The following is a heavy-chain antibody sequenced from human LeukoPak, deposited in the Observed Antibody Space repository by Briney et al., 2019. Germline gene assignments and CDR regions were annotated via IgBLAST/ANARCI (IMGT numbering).Heavy chain of an antibody. D-gene: IGHD1-26*01. V-gene: IGHV4-59*01. J-gene: IGHJ2*01. CDR2: IYYSGST. CDR3: ARVGVGATSWYFDL. CDR1: GGSISSYY. Sequence: SETLSLTCTVSGGSISSYYRSWIRQPPGKGLEWIGYIYYSGSTNYNPSLKSRVTISVDTSKNQFSLKLSSVTAADTAVYYCARVGVGATSWYFDLWGRGTLVTVSS.